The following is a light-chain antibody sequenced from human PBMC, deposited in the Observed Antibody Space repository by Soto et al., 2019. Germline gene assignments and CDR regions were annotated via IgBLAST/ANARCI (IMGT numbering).Light chain of an antibody. V-gene: IGLV2-23*02. Sequence: QSALTQPASVSGSPGQSITISCTGTSSDVGSYNLVSWYQQHPGKAPKLMIYEVTKRPSGVSNRFSGSKSGNTASLTISGLQAEDEADYYGCSYAGSSSYVVFGGGTKVTVL. CDR3: CSYAGSSSYVV. CDR2: EVT. CDR1: SSDVGSYNL. J-gene: IGLJ2*01.